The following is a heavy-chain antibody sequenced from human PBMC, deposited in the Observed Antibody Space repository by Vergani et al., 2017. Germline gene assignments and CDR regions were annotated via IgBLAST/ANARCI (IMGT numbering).Heavy chain of an antibody. Sequence: QVQLVESGGGVVQPGRSLRLSCAASGFTFSSYGMHWVRQAPGKGLEGVAVIWYDGSNKYYADSVKGRFTISRDNSKNTLYLQMNSLRAEYTAMYYCARGIYSDYYYYGMDVWGQGTTVTVSS. CDR3: ARGIYSDYYYYGMDV. CDR1: GFTFSSYG. D-gene: IGHD4-11*01. V-gene: IGHV3-33*01. J-gene: IGHJ6*02. CDR2: IWYDGSNK.